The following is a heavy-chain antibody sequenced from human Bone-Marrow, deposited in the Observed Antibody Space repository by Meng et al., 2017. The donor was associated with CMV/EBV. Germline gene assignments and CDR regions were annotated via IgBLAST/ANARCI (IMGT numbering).Heavy chain of an antibody. D-gene: IGHD2-2*01. CDR1: GYTFSNQW. J-gene: IGHJ6*02. CDR3: ARDWGYCSSTSCRGMAV. Sequence: GESLKISCKASGYTFSNQWIAWVRQMPGKGLEWMGIIYPGDSNSRYSPAFQGLVTFSADKSISTAYLQWSSLKASDSAMYYCARDWGYCSSTSCRGMAVWGQGTTVTVSS. V-gene: IGHV5-51*01. CDR2: IYPGDSNS.